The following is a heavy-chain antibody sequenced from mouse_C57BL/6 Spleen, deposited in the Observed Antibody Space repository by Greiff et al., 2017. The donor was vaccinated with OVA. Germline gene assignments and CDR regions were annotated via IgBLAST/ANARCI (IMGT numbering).Heavy chain of an antibody. J-gene: IGHJ2*01. D-gene: IGHD1-1*01. CDR1: GYTFTDYN. V-gene: IGHV1-18*01. CDR2: INPNNGGT. Sequence: EVKLLESGPELVKPGASVKIPCKASGYTFTDYNMDWVKQSHGKSLEWIGDINPNNGGTIYNQKFKGKATLTVDKSSSTAYMELRSLTSEDTAVYYCARRYYGSSQYYFDYWGQGTTLTVSS. CDR3: ARRYYGSSQYYFDY.